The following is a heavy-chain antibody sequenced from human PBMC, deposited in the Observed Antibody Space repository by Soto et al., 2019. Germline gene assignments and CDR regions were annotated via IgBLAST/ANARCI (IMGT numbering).Heavy chain of an antibody. J-gene: IGHJ6*02. CDR2: ISYDGSNK. V-gene: IGHV3-30*18. Sequence: QVQLVESGGGVVQPGRSLRLSCAASGFTFSSYGMHWVRQAPGKGLEWVAVISYDGSNKYYADSVKGRLTISRDNSKNTLYLQMNSLRAEDTAVYHCAKDMTVTGSRWGYYYYYGLDVWGRGTTVTVSS. CDR1: GFTFSSYG. D-gene: IGHD6-19*01. CDR3: AKDMTVTGSRWGYYYYYGLDV.